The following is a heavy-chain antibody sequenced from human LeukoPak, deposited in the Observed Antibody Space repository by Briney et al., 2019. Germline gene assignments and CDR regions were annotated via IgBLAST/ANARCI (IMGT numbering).Heavy chain of an antibody. Sequence: GESLKISCQVSGYRFTNYWIAWVRQMPGRGLEWMGIINPGDSGTKYSPPFQGQVTISVDKSISTAHLQWSSLKASDTAMYYCARLHGNYALDYWGQGTLVTVSS. J-gene: IGHJ4*02. CDR2: INPGDSGT. CDR3: ARLHGNYALDY. CDR1: GYRFTNYW. V-gene: IGHV5-51*01. D-gene: IGHD4-17*01.